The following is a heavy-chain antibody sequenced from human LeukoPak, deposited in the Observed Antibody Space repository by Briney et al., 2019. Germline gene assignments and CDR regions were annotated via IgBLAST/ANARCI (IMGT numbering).Heavy chain of an antibody. D-gene: IGHD2-2*01. J-gene: IGHJ6*03. CDR2: KKQDGSKK. V-gene: IGHV3-7*01. CDR1: GLRLSSYW. CDR3: ARDRIPAGIIDTYYCMDV. Sequence: GGPLRLSCASSGLRLSSYWMTWVRQAPGQGLEWVANKKQDGSKKSYVDSLKGRITASRDNAKNSMYLQINCLRGENTAVYYCARDRIPAGIIDTYYCMDVWGKGTPVTVSS.